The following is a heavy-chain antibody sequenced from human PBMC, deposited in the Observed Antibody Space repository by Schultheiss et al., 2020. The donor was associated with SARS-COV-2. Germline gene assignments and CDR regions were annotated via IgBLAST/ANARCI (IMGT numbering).Heavy chain of an antibody. CDR1: GGSFSGYY. J-gene: IGHJ3*02. CDR3: ARAAGLRRHDYVYDI. V-gene: IGHV4-34*01. D-gene: IGHD3-16*01. CDR2: INHSGST. Sequence: SETLSLTCAVYGGSFSGYYWSWIRQPPGMGLEWIGEINHSGSTNYNPSLKSRVTISVDTSKNQFSLMLSSVTAADTAVYYCARAAGLRRHDYVYDIWGQGTMVTVSS.